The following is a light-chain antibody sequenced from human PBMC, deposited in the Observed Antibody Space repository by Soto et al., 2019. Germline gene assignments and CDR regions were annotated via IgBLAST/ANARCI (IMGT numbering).Light chain of an antibody. J-gene: IGLJ2*01. V-gene: IGLV2-14*01. CDR1: SSDVGGYNY. Sequence: QSALTQPASVSGSPGQSITISCTGTSSDVGGYNYVSWYQQHPGKAPKLMIYEVSNRPSGVSNRFSGSKSGNPASLPISGLQAQDEADYYCSSYTSSSTLVFGGGTKVTVL. CDR3: SSYTSSSTLV. CDR2: EVS.